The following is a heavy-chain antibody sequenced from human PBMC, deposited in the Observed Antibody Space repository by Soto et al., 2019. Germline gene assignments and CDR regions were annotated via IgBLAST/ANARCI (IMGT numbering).Heavy chain of an antibody. D-gene: IGHD6-19*01. Sequence: SETLSLTCSVSGGSINSSSYFWCWARQPSGKGLEWIGSIYYSGSTYYNPSLRSRVTISVDTSKNQFSLKLSSVTAADTAVFYCARHYSSGSRNWFDPWGQGTLVTVSS. V-gene: IGHV4-39*01. CDR3: ARHYSSGSRNWFDP. CDR2: IYYSGST. J-gene: IGHJ5*02. CDR1: GGSINSSSYF.